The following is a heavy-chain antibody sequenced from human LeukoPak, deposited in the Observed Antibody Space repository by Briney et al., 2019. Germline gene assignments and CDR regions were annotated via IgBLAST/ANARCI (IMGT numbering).Heavy chain of an antibody. J-gene: IGHJ4*02. CDR1: GGSISSYY. V-gene: IGHV4-4*07. Sequence: SETLSLTCTVSGGSISSYYWSWIRQPAGKGLEWIGRIYTSGSTNYNPSLKSRVTMSVGTSKNQFSLKLSSVTAADTAVYYCARAPRSGSYRYYFDYWGQGTLVTVSS. CDR3: ARAPRSGSYRYYFDY. CDR2: IYTSGST. D-gene: IGHD1-26*01.